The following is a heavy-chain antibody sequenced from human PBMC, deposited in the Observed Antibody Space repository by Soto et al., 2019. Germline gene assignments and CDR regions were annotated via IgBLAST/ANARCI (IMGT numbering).Heavy chain of an antibody. CDR1: GGSISSYY. Sequence: SETLSLTCTVSGGSISSYYWSWIRQPPGKGLEWIGYMYNTGSTVYNPSFKSRVAISVDTSKNQFSLKPNSVTAADTAVYYCARDLWGYCGTDCYPLDVWGQGTTVT. D-gene: IGHD2-21*02. J-gene: IGHJ6*02. CDR3: ARDLWGYCGTDCYPLDV. V-gene: IGHV4-59*01. CDR2: MYNTGST.